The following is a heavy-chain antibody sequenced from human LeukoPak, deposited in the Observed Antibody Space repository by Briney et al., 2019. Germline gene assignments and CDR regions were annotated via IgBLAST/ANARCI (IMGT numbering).Heavy chain of an antibody. D-gene: IGHD2-2*01. CDR3: ARRRFQLLDY. CDR1: GFTFSNYA. Sequence: GGSLRLSCAASGFTFSNYAMSWVRQAPGKGLEWVSAVSGTGGSTYYADSVKGRFTISRDNSKNTLYLQMNSLRAEDTAVYYCARRRFQLLDYWGQGTLVTVSS. CDR2: VSGTGGST. V-gene: IGHV3-23*01. J-gene: IGHJ4*02.